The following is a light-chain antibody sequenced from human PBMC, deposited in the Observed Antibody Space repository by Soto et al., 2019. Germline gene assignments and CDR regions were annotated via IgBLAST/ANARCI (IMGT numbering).Light chain of an antibody. V-gene: IGKV1-39*01. Sequence: DIQMMQPPSSLSASVGDRVTITCRASQSVRTYVNWYQQKPGKAPNLLIYGVSTLHSGVPSRFSGAGSGTDFTLTISSLQPEDFASYYCQQSYSTPWTFGPGTKVEIK. J-gene: IGKJ1*01. CDR2: GVS. CDR1: QSVRTY. CDR3: QQSYSTPWT.